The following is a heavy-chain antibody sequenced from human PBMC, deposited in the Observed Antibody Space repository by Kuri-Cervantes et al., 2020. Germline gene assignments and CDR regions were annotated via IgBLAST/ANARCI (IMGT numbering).Heavy chain of an antibody. Sequence: SETLSLTCAVYDGSFSVYYWNWIRQSPGKGLEWIGSIYHSGSTYYNPSLKSRVTISVDTSKNQFSLKLSSVTAADTAVYYCAGLYSSRRFDYWGQGTLVTVSS. CDR3: AGLYSSRRFDY. CDR1: DGSFSVYY. J-gene: IGHJ4*02. V-gene: IGHV4-34*01. CDR2: IYHSGST. D-gene: IGHD6-13*01.